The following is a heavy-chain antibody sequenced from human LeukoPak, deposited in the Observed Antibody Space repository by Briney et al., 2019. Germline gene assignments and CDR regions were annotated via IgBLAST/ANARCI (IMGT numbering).Heavy chain of an antibody. Sequence: GGSLRLSCSASGFPLSRYALSWVRQAPGKGLEWVSAISGSGGSTYYADSVKGRFTNSRDNSKNTLYLQMNSRRAEDTAVYYCATPSTTAVDYWGQGTLVTVSS. CDR1: GFPLSRYA. D-gene: IGHD4-17*01. V-gene: IGHV3-23*01. CDR3: ATPSTTAVDY. J-gene: IGHJ4*02. CDR2: ISGSGGST.